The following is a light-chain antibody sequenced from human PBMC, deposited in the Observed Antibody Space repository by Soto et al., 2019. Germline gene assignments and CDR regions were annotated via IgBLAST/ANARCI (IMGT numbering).Light chain of an antibody. V-gene: IGLV2-14*01. CDR1: SSDVGGYNY. J-gene: IGLJ3*02. CDR3: SSYTASSSVV. Sequence: QSVLTQPASVSGSPGQSITMSCTGTSSDVGGYNYVFWYQQHPGKAPKLLIYEVTNRPSGVSNRFSGSKSGNTASLTISGLQDEDEADYYCSSYTASSSVVFGGGTKLTVL. CDR2: EVT.